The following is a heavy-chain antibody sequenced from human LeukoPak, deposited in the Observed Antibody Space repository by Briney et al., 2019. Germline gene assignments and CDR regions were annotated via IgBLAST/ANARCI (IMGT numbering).Heavy chain of an antibody. D-gene: IGHD2-2*02. J-gene: IGHJ4*02. Sequence: SETLSLTCTVSGGSISSRSYYWGWIRQPPGKGLEWIGSIYYSGSTYYNPSLKSRVTISVDTSKNQFSLKLSSVTAADTAVYYCARHVRGVPASIWANNAPFGYYFDYWGQGTLVTVSS. CDR3: ARHVRGVPASIWANNAPFGYYFDY. CDR1: GGSISSRSYY. CDR2: IYYSGST. V-gene: IGHV4-39*01.